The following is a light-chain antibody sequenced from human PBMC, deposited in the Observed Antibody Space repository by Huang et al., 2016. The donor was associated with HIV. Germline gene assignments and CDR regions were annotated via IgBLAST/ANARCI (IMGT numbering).Light chain of an antibody. CDR3: QQYGSSPFT. CDR2: GAS. CDR1: QRVSSNY. V-gene: IGKV3-20*01. J-gene: IGKJ4*01. Sequence: EIVLTQSPGTLSLPPGERATLSCRASQRVSSNYLAWYQQQPGQAPRLLIYGASSRATGIPDRFSGGGAGTDFTLTISRLEPEDFAVYYCQQYGSSPFTFGGGTKVEIK.